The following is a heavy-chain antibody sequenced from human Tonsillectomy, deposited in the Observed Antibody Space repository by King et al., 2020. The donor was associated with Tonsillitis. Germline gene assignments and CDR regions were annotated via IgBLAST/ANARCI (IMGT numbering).Heavy chain of an antibody. J-gene: IGHJ4*02. CDR1: GFTFSSYG. Sequence: VQLVESGGGVVQPGRSLRLSCAASGFTFSSYGMHGVRQAPGKGLEWVAVISYDGSNKYYADSVKGRFTISRDNSKNTLYLQMNSLRAEDTAVYYCAKSYSPIVAGAGYWGQGTLVTVSS. D-gene: IGHD2-21*01. CDR2: ISYDGSNK. V-gene: IGHV3-30*18. CDR3: AKSYSPIVAGAGY.